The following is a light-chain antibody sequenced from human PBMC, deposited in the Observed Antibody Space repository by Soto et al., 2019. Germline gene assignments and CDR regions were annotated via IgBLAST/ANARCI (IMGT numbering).Light chain of an antibody. CDR2: DVS. J-gene: IGLJ1*01. V-gene: IGLV2-14*01. Sequence: QSVLTQPASVSGSPGQSITNSCTGTSSDVGGYNYVSWYQQHPGKAPKLMIYDVSNRPSGVSNRFSGSKSGNTASLTISGLQAEDEADYYCSSYTSSSNYVFGTGTKVTVL. CDR1: SSDVGGYNY. CDR3: SSYTSSSNYV.